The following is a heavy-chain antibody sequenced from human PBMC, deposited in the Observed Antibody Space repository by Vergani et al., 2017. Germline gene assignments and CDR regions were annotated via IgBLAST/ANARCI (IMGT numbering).Heavy chain of an antibody. V-gene: IGHV1-2*02. CDR1: GFIFTDYY. CDR3: ARGGCSSTSCYRDNWFDP. D-gene: IGHD2-2*01. CDR2: INPNGDAT. J-gene: IGHJ5*02. Sequence: QVQLVQSGAELKKPGASVRVSCKASGFIFTDYYIHWMRQAPGQGLEWIGWINPNGDATHYAQNFRGRVTLTRDTSSTTAYMDLASLTSDDTAIYYCARGGCSSTSCYRDNWFDPWGQGTLVTVSS.